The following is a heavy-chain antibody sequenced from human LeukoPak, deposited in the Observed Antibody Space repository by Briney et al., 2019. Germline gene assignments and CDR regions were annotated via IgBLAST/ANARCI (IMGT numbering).Heavy chain of an antibody. CDR3: ARGGPLDY. J-gene: IGHJ4*02. V-gene: IGHV3-74*01. Sequence: GGSLSLSCAPSGFTFSIYWTHWARHAPGKGMVWVSRINSDGSSTTYADSVKGRFTISRDNAKNTLYLQMNSLRAEDTAVYYCARGGPLDYWGQGTLVTVSS. CDR2: INSDGSST. CDR1: GFTFSIYW.